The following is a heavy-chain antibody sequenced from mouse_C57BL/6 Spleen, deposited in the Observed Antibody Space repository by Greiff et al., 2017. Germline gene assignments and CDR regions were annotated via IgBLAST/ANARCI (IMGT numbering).Heavy chain of an antibody. CDR3: TFYYYGSSYWYFDV. J-gene: IGHJ1*03. V-gene: IGHV14-1*01. D-gene: IGHD1-1*01. CDR2: IDPEDGDT. CDR1: GFNIKDYY. Sequence: VQLQQSGAELVRPGASVKLSCTASGFNIKDYYMHWVKQRPEQGLEWIGRIDPEDGDTEYAPKFPGKATMTADTASNTAYLQLSSLTSEDTAVYYCTFYYYGSSYWYFDVWGTGTTVTVSS.